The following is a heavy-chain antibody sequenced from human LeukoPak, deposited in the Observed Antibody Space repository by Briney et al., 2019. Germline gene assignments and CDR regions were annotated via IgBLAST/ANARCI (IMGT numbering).Heavy chain of an antibody. CDR3: AKNGVPVRI. V-gene: IGHV3-23*01. D-gene: IGHD4-17*01. J-gene: IGHJ4*02. CDR2: LGGSGVST. Sequence: GGSLRLSCAASGFNFSSYAMSWVRQAPGKGLEWVSALGGSGVSTYYADSVKGRFTISRDNSKNTLYLQMHSLRAEDTAVHYCAKNGVPVRIWGQGTLVTVSS. CDR1: GFNFSSYA.